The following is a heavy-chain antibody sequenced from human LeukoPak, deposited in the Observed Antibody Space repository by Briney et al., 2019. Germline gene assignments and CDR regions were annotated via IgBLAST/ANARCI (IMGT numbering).Heavy chain of an antibody. CDR2: ISWNSGSI. V-gene: IGHV3-9*01. CDR1: GFTFDEYA. Sequence: GGSLRLSCAASGFTFDEYAMHWVRQAPGKGLEWVSGISWNSGSIGYADSVKGRFTISRDNAKNSLYLQMNSLRAEDTALYYCAISKGGILWYPFDYWGQGTLVTVSS. CDR3: AISKGGILWYPFDY. D-gene: IGHD2-21*01. J-gene: IGHJ4*02.